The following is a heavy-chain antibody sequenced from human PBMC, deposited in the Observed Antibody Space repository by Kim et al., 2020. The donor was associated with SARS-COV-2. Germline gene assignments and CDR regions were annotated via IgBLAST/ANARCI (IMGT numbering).Heavy chain of an antibody. CDR1: GFTFSSYE. J-gene: IGHJ4*02. CDR2: ISSRGMTK. D-gene: IGHD2-15*01. Sequence: GGSLRLSCAASGFTFSSYEMNWVRQAPGKGLEWVSYISSRGMTKYYADSVKGRFTISRDNAKNSVYLQMNSLRAEDTAVYYCARTGSGRGNYFDYWGQGILVPVSS. CDR3: ARTGSGRGNYFDY. V-gene: IGHV3-48*03.